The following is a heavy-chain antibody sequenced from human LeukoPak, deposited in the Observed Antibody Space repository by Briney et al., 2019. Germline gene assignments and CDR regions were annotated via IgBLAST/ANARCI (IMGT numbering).Heavy chain of an antibody. CDR2: IKSKTDGGTT. CDR1: GFTFSNAW. J-gene: IGHJ6*02. Sequence: PGGSLRLSCVASGFTFSNAWMSWVRQAPGKGLEWVGRIKSKTDGGTTDYAAPVKGRFTISRDDSKNTLYLQMNSLKTEDTAVYYCTTAYCGGDCYYYYGMDVWGQGTTVTVSS. D-gene: IGHD2-21*02. CDR3: TTAYCGGDCYYYYGMDV. V-gene: IGHV3-15*01.